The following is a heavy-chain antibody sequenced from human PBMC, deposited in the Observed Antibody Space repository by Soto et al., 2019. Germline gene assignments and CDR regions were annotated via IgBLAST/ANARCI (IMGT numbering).Heavy chain of an antibody. V-gene: IGHV4-61*08. D-gene: IGHD6-13*01. Sequence: SSETLSLTCTVSGGSISSGGYYWSWIRQHPGKGLEWIGYIYYSGSTYYNPSLKSRVTISVDTSKNQFSLKLSSVTAADTAVYYCARGGLAAAGTWRYWFDPWGQGTLVTVSS. CDR2: IYYSGST. J-gene: IGHJ5*02. CDR1: GGSISSGGYY. CDR3: ARGGLAAAGTWRYWFDP.